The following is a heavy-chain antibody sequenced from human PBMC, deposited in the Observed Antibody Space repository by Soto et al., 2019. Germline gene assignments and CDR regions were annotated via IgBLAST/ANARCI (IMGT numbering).Heavy chain of an antibody. V-gene: IGHV4-39*01. CDR2: IYYSGST. J-gene: IGHJ6*03. Sequence: QLQLQESGPGLVKPSETLSLTCTVSGGSISRISYYWGWIRQPPGKGLEWIGSIYYSGSTYYNPYIQRLVNISEDTFTNQVYLKLSSVTAADTAVYYCARSITIFGLVIDYHYMDVWGKGTTVTVSS. CDR1: GGSISRISYY. D-gene: IGHD3-3*01. CDR3: ARSITIFGLVIDYHYMDV.